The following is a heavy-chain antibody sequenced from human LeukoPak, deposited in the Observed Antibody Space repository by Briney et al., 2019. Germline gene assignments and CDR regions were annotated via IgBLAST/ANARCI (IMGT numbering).Heavy chain of an antibody. D-gene: IGHD2-2*01. CDR2: IYHSGST. V-gene: IGHV4-30-2*01. Sequence: PSQTLSLTCPVSGGSISSGGYYWSWIRQPPGKGLEWIGYIYHSGSTYYNPSLKSRVTISVDRYKNQFSLKLSSVTAADTAVYYCASSVEFVHCSSTSCAFDYRGQGTLVTVSS. CDR1: GGSISSGGYY. CDR3: ASSVEFVHCSSTSCAFDY. J-gene: IGHJ4*02.